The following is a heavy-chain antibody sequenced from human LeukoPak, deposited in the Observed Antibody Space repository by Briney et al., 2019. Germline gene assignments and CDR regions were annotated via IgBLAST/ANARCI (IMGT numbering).Heavy chain of an antibody. V-gene: IGHV3-11*01. J-gene: IGHJ4*02. CDR2: ISSSGSTI. D-gene: IGHD3-22*01. CDR1: GFTFSDYY. CDR3: AKLGYYDSSGYYYN. Sequence: PGGSLRLSCAASGFTFSDYYMSWIRQAPGKGLEWVSYISSSGSTIYYADSVKGRFTISRDNSKNTLYLQMNSLRAEDTAVYYCAKLGYYDSSGYYYNWGQGTLVTVSS.